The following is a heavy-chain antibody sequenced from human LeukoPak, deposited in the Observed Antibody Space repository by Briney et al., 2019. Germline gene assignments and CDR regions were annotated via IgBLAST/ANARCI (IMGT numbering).Heavy chain of an antibody. J-gene: IGHJ6*02. CDR1: GGTISSGGHY. V-gene: IGHV4-31*01. Sequence: SQTLTLTCTVSGGTISSGGHYWSWHRHHPGKGLEWTGYIYYSGSTYYNPSLKRPVTITVATSKTQFSLQLSSVTAADTAVYYCARDRDDYSNYRTDYSYGMDVWGQGTTVTVSS. CDR2: IYYSGST. CDR3: ARDRDDYSNYRTDYSYGMDV. D-gene: IGHD4-11*01.